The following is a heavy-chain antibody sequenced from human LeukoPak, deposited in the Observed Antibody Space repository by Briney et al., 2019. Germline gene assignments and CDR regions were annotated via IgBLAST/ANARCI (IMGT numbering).Heavy chain of an antibody. Sequence: ASVTVSCKASGYTFTSYGISWVRPAPGQGLEWMGWISAYNGNTNYAQKLQGRVTMTTDTSTSTAYMELRSLRSDDTAVYYCARPRVYNWNDNYYYGMDVWGKGTTVTVSS. D-gene: IGHD1-1*01. CDR1: GYTFTSYG. CDR2: ISAYNGNT. V-gene: IGHV1-18*04. J-gene: IGHJ6*04. CDR3: ARPRVYNWNDNYYYGMDV.